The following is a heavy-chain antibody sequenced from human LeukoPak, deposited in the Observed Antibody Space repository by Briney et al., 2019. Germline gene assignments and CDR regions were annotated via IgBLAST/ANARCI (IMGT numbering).Heavy chain of an antibody. CDR3: ARGKFGELLFDY. V-gene: IGHV1-69*05. CDR1: GGTFISYA. D-gene: IGHD3-10*01. J-gene: IGHJ4*02. CDR2: IIPIFCTA. Sequence: ASVKVSCKASGGTFISYAISWVRQARGQGGEWMGGIIPIFCTANYAQKFQGRVTITTDESTSTAYMELSSLRSEDTAVYYCARGKFGELLFDYWGQGTLVTVSS.